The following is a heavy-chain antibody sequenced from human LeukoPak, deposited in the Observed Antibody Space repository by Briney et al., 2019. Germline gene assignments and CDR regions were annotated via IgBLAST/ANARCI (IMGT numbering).Heavy chain of an antibody. D-gene: IGHD2/OR15-2a*01. CDR3: ARVASNSSLKYFDY. J-gene: IGHJ4*02. CDR2: IYDSGRT. CDR1: GGSIRGYY. V-gene: IGHV4-59*01. Sequence: SETLSLTCNVSGGSIRGYYWSWIRQRRGQGLEWIGYIYDSGRTIYNPSIKIRVTISVDMSKNHFSLKLSSLTAPDTAVYYCARVASNSSLKYFDYWGQGTLVTVSS.